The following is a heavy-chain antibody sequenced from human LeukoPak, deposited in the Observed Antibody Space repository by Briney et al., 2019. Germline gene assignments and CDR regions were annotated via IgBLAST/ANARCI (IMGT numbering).Heavy chain of an antibody. Sequence: GGSLRLSCAASGFTFSSYSMNWVRQAPGKGLEWVSYISSSGTYIYYADSVKGQFTISRENAKNSLYLQMNGLRAEDTAVYTCARGHFDSSGSLDYWGQGTLVTVSS. CDR2: ISSSGTYI. CDR1: GFTFSSYS. D-gene: IGHD3-22*01. CDR3: ARGHFDSSGSLDY. V-gene: IGHV3-21*01. J-gene: IGHJ4*02.